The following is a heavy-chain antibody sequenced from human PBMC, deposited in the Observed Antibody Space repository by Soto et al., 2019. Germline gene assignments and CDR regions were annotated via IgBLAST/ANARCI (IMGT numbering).Heavy chain of an antibody. CDR1: GFTFTRYS. CDR2: ISSTTNYV. Sequence: GGSLRLSCAASGFTFTRYSMNWVRQAPGKGLEWVSSISSTTNYVYYADSMKGRFTVSRDNAKNSVYLEMNSLSAEDTAVYYCARESEDLTSNFDYWGQGTLVTVSS. J-gene: IGHJ4*02. CDR3: ARESEDLTSNFDY. V-gene: IGHV3-21*01.